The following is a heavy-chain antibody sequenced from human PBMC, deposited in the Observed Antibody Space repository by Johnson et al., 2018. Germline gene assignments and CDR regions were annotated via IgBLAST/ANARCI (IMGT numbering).Heavy chain of an antibody. D-gene: IGHD6-19*01. CDR1: GFTFRNYG. CDR2: IWYDGSNK. CDR3: ASLRGDSSGWYYFDY. V-gene: IGHV3-33*01. Sequence: QVQLVQSGGGVVQXGRSLRLXCVASGFTFRNYGMHWVRQAPGKGLEWVAVIWYDGSNKYYADSVKGRFTISRDNSKKMLYLQMNSLRAEDTAVYYCASLRGDSSGWYYFDYWGQGTLVTVSS. J-gene: IGHJ4*02.